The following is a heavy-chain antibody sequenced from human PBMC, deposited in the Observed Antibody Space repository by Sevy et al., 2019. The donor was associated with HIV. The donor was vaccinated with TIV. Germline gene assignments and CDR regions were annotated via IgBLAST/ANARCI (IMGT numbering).Heavy chain of an antibody. CDR2: ISHDGRNNK. Sequence: GGSLRLSCLASGFTLSEYGMHWVRQAPGKGLEWVAVISHDGRNNKYNADSVKGRFTISRDNSKNTLYLQMNSLRAEDTAIYYCARDRGEILRSAFKSWGQGTRVTVSS. V-gene: IGHV3-33*08. D-gene: IGHD3-10*01. J-gene: IGHJ5*02. CDR1: GFTLSEYG. CDR3: ARDRGEILRSAFKS.